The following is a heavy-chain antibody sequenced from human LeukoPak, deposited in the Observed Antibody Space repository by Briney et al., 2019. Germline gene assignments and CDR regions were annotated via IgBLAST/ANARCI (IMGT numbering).Heavy chain of an antibody. V-gene: IGHV4-31*03. CDR1: GGSISSGGYY. D-gene: IGHD2-2*01. Sequence: PSETLSLTCTVSGGSISSGGYYWSWIRQHPGKGLEWIGYIYYSGSTYYNPSLKSRVTISVDTSKNQFSLKLSSVTAADTAVYYCARAEMATMPSWYYGMDVWGQGTTVTVSS. J-gene: IGHJ6*02. CDR2: IYYSGST. CDR3: ARAEMATMPSWYYGMDV.